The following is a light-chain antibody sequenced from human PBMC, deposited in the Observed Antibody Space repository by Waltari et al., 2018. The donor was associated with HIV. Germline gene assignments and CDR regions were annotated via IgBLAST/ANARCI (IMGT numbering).Light chain of an antibody. CDR3: QQRSNWPPLT. Sequence: IVLTQSPATLFLSPGERATISCRASQGVGSYLAWYQQKPGQAPRLLIYDASNRATGIPARFSGSGSGTDFTLTISSLQPEDFAVYYCQQRSNWPPLTFGGGTKVGIK. J-gene: IGKJ4*01. V-gene: IGKV3-11*01. CDR2: DAS. CDR1: QGVGSY.